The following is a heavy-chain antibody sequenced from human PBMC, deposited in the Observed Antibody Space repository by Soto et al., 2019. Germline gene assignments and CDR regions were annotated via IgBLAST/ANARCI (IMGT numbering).Heavy chain of an antibody. CDR2: IYSGGST. Sequence: EVQLVETGGGLIQPGGSLRLSCAASGFNITNNYMSWVRQAPGKGLEGVSFIYSGGSTYYADSVKGRFSIARDISKNTLLLQMNSLRAEDAAVYYCARSYDSSGYYPGSFDYWGQGTLVTVSS. V-gene: IGHV3-53*02. CDR1: GFNITNNY. J-gene: IGHJ4*02. CDR3: ARSYDSSGYYPGSFDY. D-gene: IGHD3-22*01.